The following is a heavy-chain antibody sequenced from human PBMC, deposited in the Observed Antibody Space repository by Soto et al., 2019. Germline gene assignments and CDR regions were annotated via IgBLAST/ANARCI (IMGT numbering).Heavy chain of an antibody. CDR2: IYPGDYDT. J-gene: IGHJ4*02. CDR3: ARKYWKLVDPYYFDY. V-gene: IGHV5-51*01. D-gene: IGHD1-1*01. Sequence: GESLKISCQGSGYSFTTYWIGWVRQMPGKGLEWMGIIYPGDYDTRDSPSFQGQVTISVDNSISTAYLQWSSLKASDTAMYFCARKYWKLVDPYYFDYWGQGTLVTVSS. CDR1: GYSFTTYW.